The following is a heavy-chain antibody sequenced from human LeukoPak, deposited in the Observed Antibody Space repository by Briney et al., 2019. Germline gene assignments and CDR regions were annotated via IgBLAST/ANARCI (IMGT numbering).Heavy chain of an antibody. Sequence: PGGSLRLSCAASGFTFSDYYMSWIRQAPGKGLEWVSSISSSSSYIYYADSVKGRFAIPRDNAKNSLYLQMNSLRAEDTAVYYCARPWTYYDFWSPPAGGAFDIWGQGTMVTVSS. V-gene: IGHV3-11*06. CDR2: ISSSSSYI. D-gene: IGHD3-3*01. CDR1: GFTFSDYY. CDR3: ARPWTYYDFWSPPAGGAFDI. J-gene: IGHJ3*02.